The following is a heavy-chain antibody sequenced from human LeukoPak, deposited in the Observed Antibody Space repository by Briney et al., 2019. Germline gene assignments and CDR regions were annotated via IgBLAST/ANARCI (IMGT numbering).Heavy chain of an antibody. J-gene: IGHJ6*03. D-gene: IGHD2-2*01. CDR3: ASITREYCSSTSCSQPSYYYYYYMDV. Sequence: PSQTLSLTCTVSGGSISSGGYYWSWIRQPPGKGLEWIGYIYHSGSTYYNPSLKSRVTISVDRSKNQFSLKLSSVTAADTAVYYCASITREYCSSTSCSQPSYYYYYYMDVWGKGTTVTVSS. CDR2: IYHSGST. CDR1: GGSISSGGYY. V-gene: IGHV4-30-2*01.